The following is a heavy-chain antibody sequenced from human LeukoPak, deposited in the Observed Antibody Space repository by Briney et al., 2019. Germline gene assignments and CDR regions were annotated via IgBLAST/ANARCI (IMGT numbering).Heavy chain of an antibody. J-gene: IGHJ6*03. CDR3: ARVVSSGYYLGAYYYYYMDV. CDR1: GGSISSYY. V-gene: IGHV4-59*01. D-gene: IGHD3-3*01. Sequence: PLETLSLTCTVSGGSISSYYWSWIRQPPGKGLEWIGYIYYSGSTNYNPSLKSRVTISVDTSKNQFSLKLSSVTAADTAVYYCARVVSSGYYLGAYYYYYMDVWGKGTTVTVSS. CDR2: IYYSGST.